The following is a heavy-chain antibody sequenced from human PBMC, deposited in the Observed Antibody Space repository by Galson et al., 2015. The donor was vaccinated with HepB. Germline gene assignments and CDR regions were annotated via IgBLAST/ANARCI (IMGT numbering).Heavy chain of an antibody. CDR3: AKDTGGKYNDFWSGYFAYFDY. J-gene: IGHJ4*02. CDR1: GFTFDDYA. CDR2: ITWNSGNV. D-gene: IGHD3-3*01. V-gene: IGHV3-9*01. Sequence: SLRLSCAASGFTFDDYAMSWVRQAPGKGLEWVSGITWNSGNVAYSDSVRGRFTISRDNAKNSLYLQMSSVRAEDTALCFCAKDTGGKYNDFWSGYFAYFDYWGQGALVTVSP.